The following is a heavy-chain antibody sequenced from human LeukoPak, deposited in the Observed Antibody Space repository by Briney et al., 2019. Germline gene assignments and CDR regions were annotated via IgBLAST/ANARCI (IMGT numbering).Heavy chain of an antibody. CDR1: GGSINSGSYY. V-gene: IGHV4-39*01. CDR2: IYYTGIT. Sequence: SETLSLTCTVSGGSINSGSYYWGWIRQPPGKGLEWIGTIYYTGITYYNPSLKSRVSISVDTSKDQFSLKLSSVTAADTAVYYCARHNRFLEWLTDWWGQGTLVTASS. CDR3: ARHNRFLEWLTDW. D-gene: IGHD3-3*01. J-gene: IGHJ4*02.